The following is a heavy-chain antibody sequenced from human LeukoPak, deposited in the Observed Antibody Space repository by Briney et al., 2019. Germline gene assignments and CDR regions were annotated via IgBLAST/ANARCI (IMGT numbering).Heavy chain of an antibody. Sequence: SETLSLTCAVYVGSFSGYYWSWIRQPPGKGLEWIGEINHSGSTNYNPSLKSRVTISVDTSKNQFSLKLSSVTAADTAVYYCARGRADHYYDSSGYYYGFDYWGQGTLVIVSS. CDR1: VGSFSGYY. J-gene: IGHJ4*02. CDR2: INHSGST. CDR3: ARGRADHYYDSSGYYYGFDY. D-gene: IGHD3-22*01. V-gene: IGHV4-34*01.